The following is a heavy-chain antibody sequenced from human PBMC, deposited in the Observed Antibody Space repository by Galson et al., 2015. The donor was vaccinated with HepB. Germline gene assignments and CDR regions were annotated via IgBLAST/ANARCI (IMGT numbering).Heavy chain of an antibody. CDR1: GGSISSYY. J-gene: IGHJ6*02. V-gene: IGHV4-4*07. Sequence: TLSLTCTVSGGSISSYYWSWIRQPAGKGLEWIGRIYTSGSTNYNPSLKSRVTMSVDTSKNQFSLKLSSVTAADTAVYYCARDLSAPEIYYYYGMDVWGQGTTVTVSS. CDR2: IYTSGST. CDR3: ARDLSAPEIYYYYGMDV. D-gene: IGHD1-14*01.